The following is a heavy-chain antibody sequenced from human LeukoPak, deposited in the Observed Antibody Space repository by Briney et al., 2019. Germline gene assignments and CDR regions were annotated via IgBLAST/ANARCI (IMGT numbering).Heavy chain of an antibody. Sequence: GGSLRLSCAASGFTFSSYSMNWVRQAPGKGLERVSYISSSGSTIYYADSVKGRFTISRDNAKNSLYLQMNSLRAEDTAVYYCASTFDDYGDYAVTYWGQGTLVTVSS. CDR1: GFTFSSYS. CDR2: ISSSGSTI. D-gene: IGHD4-17*01. J-gene: IGHJ4*02. CDR3: ASTFDDYGDYAVTY. V-gene: IGHV3-48*04.